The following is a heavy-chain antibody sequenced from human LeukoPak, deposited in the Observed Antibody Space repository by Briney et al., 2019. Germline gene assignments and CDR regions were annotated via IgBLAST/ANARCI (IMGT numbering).Heavy chain of an antibody. D-gene: IGHD1-20*01. J-gene: IGHJ4*02. V-gene: IGHV1-2*02. CDR1: GYTFTGYY. CDR2: INPNSGGT. Sequence: ASVTVSCKASGYTFTGYYMHWVRQAPGQGLEWMGWINPNSGGTNYAQKFQGRVTMTRDTSIGTAYMELSRLRSDDTAVYYCARHVTRYNWNYVDYWGQGTLVTVSS. CDR3: ARHVTRYNWNYVDY.